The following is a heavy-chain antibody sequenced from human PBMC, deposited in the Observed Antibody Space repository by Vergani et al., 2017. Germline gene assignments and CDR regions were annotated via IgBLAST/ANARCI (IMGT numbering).Heavy chain of an antibody. CDR3: ARGGGIQLWYY. CDR2: INAGNGNT. J-gene: IGHJ4*02. D-gene: IGHD5-18*01. Sequence: QVQLVQSGAEVKKPGASVKVSCKASGYTFTRYAMHWVRQAPGQRLEWRGGINAGNGNTKYSQKLQGRVTITRDTSASTAYMELSSLRSEDTAVYDCARGGGIQLWYYWGQGTLVTVSS. V-gene: IGHV1-3*01. CDR1: GYTFTRYA.